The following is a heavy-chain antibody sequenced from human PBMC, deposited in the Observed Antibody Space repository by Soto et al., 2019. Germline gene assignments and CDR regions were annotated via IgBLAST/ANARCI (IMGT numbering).Heavy chain of an antibody. CDR1: GFTFSDFA. CDR2: TSGSGDKT. Sequence: PGGSLRLSCAVSGFTFSDFAMSWVRQAPGKGLEWVSGTSGSGDKTYYTDSVKGRFTISRDNSKDTLYLQMNTLRADDTAVYFCASHDSDSRLYYFDYWGQGTLVTVSS. V-gene: IGHV3-23*01. D-gene: IGHD1-1*01. CDR3: ASHDSDSRLYYFDY. J-gene: IGHJ4*02.